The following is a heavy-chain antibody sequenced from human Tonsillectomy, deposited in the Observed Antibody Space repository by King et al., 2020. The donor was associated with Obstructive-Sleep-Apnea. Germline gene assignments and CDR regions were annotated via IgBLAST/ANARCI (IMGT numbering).Heavy chain of an antibody. D-gene: IGHD3-10*01. CDR1: GGSINSGDYY. Sequence: LQLQESGPGLVKPSQTLSLTCTVSGGSINSGDYYWTWIRQPPGKGLEWIGFIYHSGSTYFNPSLSSRVTVAIDTSRNQFSLNLNSVTAADTAVYFCARWRGGSGNIDYWGQGILVTVSS. CDR3: ARWRGGSGNIDY. J-gene: IGHJ4*02. V-gene: IGHV4-30-4*01. CDR2: IYHSGST.